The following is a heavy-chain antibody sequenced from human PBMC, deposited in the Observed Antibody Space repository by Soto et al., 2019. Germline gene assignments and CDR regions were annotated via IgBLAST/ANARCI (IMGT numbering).Heavy chain of an antibody. CDR1: GGSFSGYY. CDR3: ARGIDPDYYYDSSGYSNWFDP. V-gene: IGHV4-34*01. D-gene: IGHD3-22*01. CDR2: INHSGST. Sequence: SETLSLTCAVYGGSFSGYYWSWIRLPPGKGLEWIGEINHSGSTNYNPSLKSRVTISVDTSKNQFSLKLSSVTAADTAVYYCARGIDPDYYYDSSGYSNWFDPWGRGTLVTVSS. J-gene: IGHJ5*02.